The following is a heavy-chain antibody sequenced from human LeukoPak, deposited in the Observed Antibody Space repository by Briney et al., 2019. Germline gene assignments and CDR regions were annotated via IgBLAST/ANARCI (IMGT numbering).Heavy chain of an antibody. CDR1: GFTFSDYY. V-gene: IGHV3-11*01. CDR3: ARDSRSYYDFWSGLNWFDP. D-gene: IGHD3-3*01. CDR2: ISSSGSTI. J-gene: IGHJ5*02. Sequence: GGSLRLSCAASGFTFSDYYMSWIRQAPGKGLEWVSYISSSGSTIYYADSVKGRFTISRDNAKNSLYLQMNSLRAGDTAVYYCARDSRSYYDFWSGLNWFDPWGQGTLVTVSS.